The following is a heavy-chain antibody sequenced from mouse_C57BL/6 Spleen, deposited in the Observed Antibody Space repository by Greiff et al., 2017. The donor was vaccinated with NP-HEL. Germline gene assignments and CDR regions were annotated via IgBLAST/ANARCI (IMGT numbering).Heavy chain of an antibody. Sequence: ESGGGLVHPGGPIKFFCVAPGFIFSDAWLDWFRRSPRRGLAVVAVIRKKANNHATYYAESVKGRFTSSRDDSKSRVYLQMNSLRAEDTGIYYCTGGPTVVKGFDYWGQGTTLTVSS. V-gene: IGHV6-6*01. CDR3: TGGPTVVKGFDY. D-gene: IGHD1-1*01. CDR2: IRKKANNHAT. CDR1: GFIFSDAW. J-gene: IGHJ2*01.